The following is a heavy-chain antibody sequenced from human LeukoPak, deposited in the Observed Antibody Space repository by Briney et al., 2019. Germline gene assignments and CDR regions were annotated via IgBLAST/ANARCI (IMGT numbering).Heavy chain of an antibody. CDR2: TSSDGSTT. D-gene: IGHD1-26*01. J-gene: IGHJ4*02. V-gene: IGHV3-74*01. CDR3: ARGRGSYHDY. Sequence: GGSLRLSCAASGFTFSSYWMHWVRQAPGKGLVWVSRTSSDGSTTSYADSVKGRFTISRDVAKNTLYLQKNSLRAEDTAVYYCARGRGSYHDYWGQGTLVSVSS. CDR1: GFTFSSYW.